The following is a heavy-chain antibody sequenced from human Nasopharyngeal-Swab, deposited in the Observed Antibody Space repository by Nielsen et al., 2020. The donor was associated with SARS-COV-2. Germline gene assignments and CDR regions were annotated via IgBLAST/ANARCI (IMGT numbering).Heavy chain of an antibody. CDR1: GGSFSAYY. D-gene: IGHD3-10*01. J-gene: IGHJ4*02. V-gene: IGHV4-34*01. Sequence: SETLSLTCAVYGGSFSAYYWSWIRQPPGKGLEWIGEINDSGSTNYNASLKSRVTISADTSKKQFALRLTSVTAADTAVYYCAREPRHRVHDSGPRPFDYWGQGTLVTVSS. CDR2: INDSGST. CDR3: AREPRHRVHDSGPRPFDY.